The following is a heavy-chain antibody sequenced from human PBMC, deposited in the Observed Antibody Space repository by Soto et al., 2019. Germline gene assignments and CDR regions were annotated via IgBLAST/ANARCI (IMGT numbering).Heavy chain of an antibody. CDR2: IFSNDEK. D-gene: IGHD6-19*01. Sequence: HVTLKESGPVLGKPTENLTLTCTVSGFSLSNGKVGVSWIRQPPGKAMEWLAHIFSNDEKSYRTSLKSMLTISEDAATSQVVLTLTNVDPVDTATYYCARILFGRAVAGGYFYMDVWGKGTTVTVSS. CDR3: ARILFGRAVAGGYFYMDV. CDR1: GFSLSNGKVG. V-gene: IGHV2-26*01. J-gene: IGHJ6*03.